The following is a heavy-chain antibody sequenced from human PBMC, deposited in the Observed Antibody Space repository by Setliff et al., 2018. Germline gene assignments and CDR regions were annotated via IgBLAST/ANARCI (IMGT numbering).Heavy chain of an antibody. V-gene: IGHV4-4*08. J-gene: IGHJ4*02. CDR3: ARGINSVSWTPKY. Sequence: PSETLSLTCTVSGDSMSNNHWTWIRQPPGKGLEWIGYIYTSGSSGSTNYNSSLKSRVTISVDMSKNQFSLQLTSLTAADTAMYYCARGINSVSWTPKYWGRGTLVTVSS. CDR2: IYTSGSSGST. CDR1: GDSMSNNH. D-gene: IGHD6-13*01.